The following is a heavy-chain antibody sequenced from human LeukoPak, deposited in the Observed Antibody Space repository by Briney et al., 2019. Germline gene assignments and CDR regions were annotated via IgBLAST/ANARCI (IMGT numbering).Heavy chain of an antibody. CDR3: AKVPLRSGWKVFDY. V-gene: IGHV3-30*18. Sequence: GGSLRLSCAASGFTFSSYGMSRVRQAPGKGLEWVAVISYDGSNKYYADSVKGRFTISRDNSKNTLYLQMNSLRAEDTAVYYCAKVPLRSGWKVFDYWGQGTLVTVSS. CDR2: ISYDGSNK. CDR1: GFTFSSYG. J-gene: IGHJ4*02. D-gene: IGHD6-19*01.